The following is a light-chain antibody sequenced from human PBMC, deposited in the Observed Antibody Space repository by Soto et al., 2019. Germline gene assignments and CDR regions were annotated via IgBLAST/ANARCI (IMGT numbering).Light chain of an antibody. Sequence: SVVTQPPSVSAAPGQKVTISCSGSSSNIGNHYVYWYQQLPGTAPKLLIYDNNKRPSGIPDRFSGSKSGTSATLGITGLQTGDEADYYCGTWDRGLSAGVFGTGTKLTVL. CDR1: SSNIGNHY. CDR2: DNN. J-gene: IGLJ1*01. CDR3: GTWDRGLSAGV. V-gene: IGLV1-51*01.